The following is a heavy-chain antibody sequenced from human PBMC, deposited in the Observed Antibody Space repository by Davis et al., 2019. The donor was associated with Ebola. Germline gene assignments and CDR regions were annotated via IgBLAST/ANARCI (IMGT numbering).Heavy chain of an antibody. CDR2: ISSSGSTI. Sequence: PGGSLRPSCAVSGFTFSSHEMNWVRQAPGKGLEWVSYISSSGSTIYYADSVKGRFTISRDNAKNSLYLQMNSLRAEDTAVYYCATGSSSVYYFDCWGQGTLVTVSS. CDR3: ATGSSSVYYFDC. D-gene: IGHD6-19*01. J-gene: IGHJ4*02. V-gene: IGHV3-48*03. CDR1: GFTFSSHE.